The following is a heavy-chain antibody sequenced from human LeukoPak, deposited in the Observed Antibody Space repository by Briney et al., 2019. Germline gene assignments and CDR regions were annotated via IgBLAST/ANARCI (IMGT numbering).Heavy chain of an antibody. CDR3: ASARFTNSSGYYSDY. D-gene: IGHD3-22*01. V-gene: IGHV4-34*01. CDR1: GGSISGYY. CDR2: INHSGST. Sequence: SETLSLTCTVSGGSISGYYWSWVRQPPGKGLEWIGEINHSGSTNYNPSLKSRVTISVDTSKNQFSLKLSSVTAADTAVYYCASARFTNSSGYYSDYWGQGTLVTVSS. J-gene: IGHJ4*02.